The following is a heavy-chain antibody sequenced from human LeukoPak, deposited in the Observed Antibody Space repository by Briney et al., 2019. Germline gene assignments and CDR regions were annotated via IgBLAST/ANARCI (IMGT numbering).Heavy chain of an antibody. CDR2: INSDGSST. V-gene: IGHV3-74*01. D-gene: IGHD6-19*01. Sequence: GGSLRLTCAASGFTFSSYWMHWVRQAPGKGLVWVSRINSDGSSTSYADSVKGRFTISRDNAKNTLYLQMNSLRAVDTAVYYCARIHSSGWYYFDYCGQGTLVTVSS. CDR1: GFTFSSYW. J-gene: IGHJ4*02. CDR3: ARIHSSGWYYFDY.